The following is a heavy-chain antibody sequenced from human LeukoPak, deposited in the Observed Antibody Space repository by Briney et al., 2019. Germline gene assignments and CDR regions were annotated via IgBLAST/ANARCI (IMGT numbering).Heavy chain of an antibody. CDR3: ARENSGSYRQFDY. CDR1: GGSISGYY. J-gene: IGHJ4*02. D-gene: IGHD1-26*01. V-gene: IGHV4-4*07. CDR2: IYPSGST. Sequence: PSETLSLTCTVSGGSISGYYWTWIRQPAGKGLEWIGRIYPSGSTNYNPSLKSRVTMSVDTSKNQFSLKLNSVTAADTAAYYCARENSGSYRQFDYWGQGTLVTVSS.